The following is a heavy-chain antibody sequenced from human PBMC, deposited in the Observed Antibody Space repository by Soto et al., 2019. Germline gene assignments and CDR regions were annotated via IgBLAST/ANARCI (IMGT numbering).Heavy chain of an antibody. CDR3: AKSGQLFYYYYMDV. D-gene: IGHD5-18*01. CDR2: ISWNSGSI. Sequence: PGGSLRLSCAASGFTFDDYAMHWVRQAPGKGLEWVSGISWNSGSIGYADSVKGRFTISRDNAKNSLYLQMNNLRAEDTALYYCAKSGQLFYYYYMDVWGKGTTVTVSS. CDR1: GFTFDDYA. V-gene: IGHV3-9*01. J-gene: IGHJ6*03.